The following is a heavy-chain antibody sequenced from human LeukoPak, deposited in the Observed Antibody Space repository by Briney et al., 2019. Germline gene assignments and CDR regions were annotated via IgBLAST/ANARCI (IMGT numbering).Heavy chain of an antibody. V-gene: IGHV1-69*04. CDR2: IIPILGIA. J-gene: IGHJ4*02. CDR1: GGTFSSYA. CDR3: ARGSDIVVVVAATESFDY. Sequence: SVKVSCKASGGTFSSYAISWVRQAPGQGLEWMGRIIPILGIANYAQKFQGRVTITADKSTSTAYMELSSLRSEDTAVYYRARGSDIVVVVAATESFDYWGQGTLVTVSS. D-gene: IGHD2-15*01.